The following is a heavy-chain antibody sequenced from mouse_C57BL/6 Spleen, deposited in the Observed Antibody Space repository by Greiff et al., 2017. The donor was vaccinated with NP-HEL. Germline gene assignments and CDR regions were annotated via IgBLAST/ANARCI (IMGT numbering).Heavy chain of an antibody. CDR3: ARGDLYYAHGGI. CDR2: IHPNSGST. CDR1: GYTFTSYW. Sequence: QVQLKQSGAELVKPGASVKLSCKASGYTFTSYWMHWVKQRPGQGLEWIGMIHPNSGSTNYNEKFKSKATLTVDKSSSTAYMQLSSLTSEDSAVYYCARGDLYYAHGGIWGQGTTLTVSS. J-gene: IGHJ2*01. V-gene: IGHV1-64*01. D-gene: IGHD2-1*01.